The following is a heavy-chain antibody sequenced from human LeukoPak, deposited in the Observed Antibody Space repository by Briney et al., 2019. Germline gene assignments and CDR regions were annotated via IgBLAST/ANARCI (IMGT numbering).Heavy chain of an antibody. CDR1: GGSFSGYY. D-gene: IGHD3-10*01. CDR2: IYYSGST. Sequence: SETLSLTCAVYGGSFSGYYWSWIRQPPGKGLEWIGSIYYSGSTYYNPSLKSRVTISVDTSKNQFSLKLSSVTAADTAVYYCARTRYYYNSRSYGAPYYFDYWGQGTLVTVSS. J-gene: IGHJ4*02. CDR3: ARTRYYYNSRSYGAPYYFDY. V-gene: IGHV4-34*01.